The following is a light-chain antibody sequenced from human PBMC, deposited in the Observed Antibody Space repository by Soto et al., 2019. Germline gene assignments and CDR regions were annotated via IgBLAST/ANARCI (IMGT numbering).Light chain of an antibody. CDR1: RNVSIY. V-gene: IGKV1-39*01. CDR2: ATS. CDR3: QQSYNMPF. J-gene: IGKJ5*01. Sequence: EIPLTQSPSSLAASVGDRLTLTCRASRNVSIYLNWYQHKPGKGPTLLIHATSNLQIGVPSRFSGSGSGTEFTLTISSLEPEDFGTYYCQQSYNMPFFGQGTRLVIK.